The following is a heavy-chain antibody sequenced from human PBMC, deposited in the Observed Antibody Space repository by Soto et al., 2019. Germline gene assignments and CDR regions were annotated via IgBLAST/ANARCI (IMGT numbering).Heavy chain of an antibody. V-gene: IGHV1-18*01. CDR2: ISTYNGKT. D-gene: IGHD7-27*01. J-gene: IGHJ4*02. Sequence: QVELVQSGAEVKKAGASVKVSCKASGYTFISYGIAWVRQAPGQGLEWMGWISTYNGKTKYAQKFKDRVTMTTDTSTSTAYMDVRSLRSDDTDLYYSARAGDATHWVDSLHTGVHGVEIDFWGQGTLVTVSS. CDR1: GYTFISYG. CDR3: ARAGDATHWVDSLHTGVHGVEIDF.